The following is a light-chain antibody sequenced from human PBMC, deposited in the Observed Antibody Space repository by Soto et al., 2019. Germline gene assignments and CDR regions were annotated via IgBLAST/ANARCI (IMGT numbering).Light chain of an antibody. J-gene: IGKJ1*01. Sequence: EVVLTQSPATLSLSPGESATLSCRASQSVSSYLGWYQQKPGQARWRLIYDASKWATGTPARFSGSGSGTHFTLTISSLEPEDFAVYYCPKRNNWWTFGQGTKVELK. CDR1: QSVSSY. V-gene: IGKV3-11*01. CDR2: DAS. CDR3: PKRNNWWT.